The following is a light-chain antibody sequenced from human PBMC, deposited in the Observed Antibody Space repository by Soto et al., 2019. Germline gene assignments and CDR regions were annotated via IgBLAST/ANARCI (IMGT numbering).Light chain of an antibody. Sequence: QSVLTKPPSVSGAPGQRVTISCTGSSSNIGAGYDVHWYQQLPGTAPKLLIYGNSNRPSGVPDRFSGSKSGTSASLAITGLQAEDEADYHCQSYDSSLSGRNWVFGGGTKVTVL. CDR2: GNS. V-gene: IGLV1-40*01. CDR3: QSYDSSLSGRNWV. J-gene: IGLJ3*02. CDR1: SSNIGAGYD.